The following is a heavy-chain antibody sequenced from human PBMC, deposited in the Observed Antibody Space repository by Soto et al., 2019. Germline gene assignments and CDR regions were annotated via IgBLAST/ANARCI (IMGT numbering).Heavy chain of an antibody. CDR3: AREAVLATVALRGCFDP. V-gene: IGHV4-4*02. CDR2: IYHSGST. Sequence: QVQLQESGPGLVKPSGTLSLTCAVSSGSISSSNWWSWVRQPPGKGLAWIGEIYHSGSTNSNPSLKSRVTISVDKSKNQLSLTLSSVTAADTAVYYGAREAVLATVALRGCFDPWGQGTLVTVS. D-gene: IGHD4-17*01. J-gene: IGHJ5*02. CDR1: SGSISSSNW.